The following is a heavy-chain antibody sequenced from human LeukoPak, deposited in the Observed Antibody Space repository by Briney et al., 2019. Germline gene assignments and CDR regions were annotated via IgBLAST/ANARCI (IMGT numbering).Heavy chain of an antibody. J-gene: IGHJ4*02. CDR3: ARVAKQQLVHGDY. D-gene: IGHD6-13*01. CDR2: INAGNGNT. CDR1: GYTFTSYA. Sequence: ASVKVSCKASGYTFTSYAMHWVRQAPGQRLEWMGWINAGNGNTKYSQKFQGRVTITRDTSASTVYMELSSLRSDNTAVYYCARVAKQQLVHGDYWGQGTLVTVSS. V-gene: IGHV1-3*01.